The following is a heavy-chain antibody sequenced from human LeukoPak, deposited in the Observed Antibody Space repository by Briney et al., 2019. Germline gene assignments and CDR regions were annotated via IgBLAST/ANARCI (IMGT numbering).Heavy chain of an antibody. CDR1: GFTFSSYS. CDR2: ISSSSSYI. Sequence: GGSPRLSCAASGFTFSSYSMNWVRQAPGKGLEWVSSISSSSSYIYYADSVKGRFTISRDNAKNSLYLQMNSLRAEDTAVYYCARDLGGYSYGRLYNWFDPWGQGTLVTVSS. D-gene: IGHD5-18*01. J-gene: IGHJ5*02. CDR3: ARDLGGYSYGRLYNWFDP. V-gene: IGHV3-21*01.